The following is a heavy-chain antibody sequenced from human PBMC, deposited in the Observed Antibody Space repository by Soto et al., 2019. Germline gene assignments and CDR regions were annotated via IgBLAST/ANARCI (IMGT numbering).Heavy chain of an antibody. CDR2: IYGDDSDI. CDR1: GYSFTNYW. V-gene: IGHV5-51*01. J-gene: IGHJ6*02. CDR3: ARHVDYYYGMDV. Sequence: GESLKISCKASGYSFTNYWIGWVRRMPGKGLEWMAIIYGDDSDIRYSPSFQGQVTVSLDKSITTAYVQWSSLKASDTAMYYCARHVDYYYGMDVWGQGTTVTVSS.